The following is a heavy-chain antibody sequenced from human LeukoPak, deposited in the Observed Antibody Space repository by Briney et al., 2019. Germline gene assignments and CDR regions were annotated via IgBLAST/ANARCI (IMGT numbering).Heavy chain of an antibody. CDR2: ISYSGST. CDR3: ARHSAVTTFVFDY. V-gene: IGHV4-59*08. J-gene: IGHJ4*02. CDR1: GGSISSFH. Sequence: SETLSLTCTVSGGSISSFHWSWFRQPPGKGLEWIGYISYSGSTNCNPSLKSRVTISLDTSKNQFSLRLSSVTAADTAVYYCARHSAVTTFVFDYRGQGTLVTVSS. D-gene: IGHD3-16*01.